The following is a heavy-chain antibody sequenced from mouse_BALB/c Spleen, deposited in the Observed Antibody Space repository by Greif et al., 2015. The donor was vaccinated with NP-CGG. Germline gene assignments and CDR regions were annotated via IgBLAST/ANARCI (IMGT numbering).Heavy chain of an antibody. CDR3: ASLYGNSLAY. D-gene: IGHD2-1*01. Sequence: QVQLKESAAELARPGASVRMSCKASGYTFTSYTMHWVKQRPGQGLEWIGYINPSSGYTEYNQKFKDKTTLTADKSSSXAYMQLSSLTSEDSAVYYCASLYGNSLAYWGQGTLVTVSA. CDR2: INPSSGYT. V-gene: IGHV1-4*02. CDR1: GYTFTSYT. J-gene: IGHJ3*01.